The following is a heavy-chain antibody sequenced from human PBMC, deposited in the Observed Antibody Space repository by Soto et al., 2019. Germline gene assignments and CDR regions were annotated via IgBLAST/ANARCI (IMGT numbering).Heavy chain of an antibody. CDR2: IYWDDDK. CDR1: GFSLTTDGAA. D-gene: IGHD6-13*01. Sequence: QITLKESGPTLVKPTQTLTLTCTVSGFSLTTDGAAVGWIRQPPGRTLECLAFIYWDDDKCESPFLKPRVTITKDTSKHQVVLTMTNMVPVDTGTYYCIQRGGEAAAFAFWGQGSLVTVSS. V-gene: IGHV2-5*02. CDR3: IQRGGEAAAFAF. J-gene: IGHJ4*02.